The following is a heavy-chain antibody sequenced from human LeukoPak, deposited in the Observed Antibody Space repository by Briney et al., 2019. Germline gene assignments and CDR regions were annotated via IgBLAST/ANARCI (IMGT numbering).Heavy chain of an antibody. D-gene: IGHD3-10*01. V-gene: IGHV3-23*01. CDR1: GFTFSSYA. J-gene: IGHJ4*02. CDR3: ARDKITMVRGLFDY. Sequence: EGSLRLSCAASGFTFSSYAMSWVRQAPGKGLEWVSAISGSGGSTYYADSVKGRFTISRDNSKNTLYLQMNSLRAEDTAVYYCARDKITMVRGLFDYWGQGTLVTVSS. CDR2: ISGSGGST.